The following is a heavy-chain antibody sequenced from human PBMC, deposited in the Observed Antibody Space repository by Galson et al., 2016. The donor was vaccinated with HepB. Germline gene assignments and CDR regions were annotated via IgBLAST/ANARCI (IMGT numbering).Heavy chain of an antibody. D-gene: IGHD3-9*01. Sequence: SLRLSCAASGFSFSNAWMNWVRQAPGKGLEWVAFISHDGSNKYYADSVKGRFTISRDNSKNTLYVQLNSLRVEDTAVYYCARDVLRYFDWLLSYGMDVWGQGTTVTVSS. CDR1: GFSFSNAW. CDR2: ISHDGSNK. V-gene: IGHV3-30*03. J-gene: IGHJ6*02. CDR3: ARDVLRYFDWLLSYGMDV.